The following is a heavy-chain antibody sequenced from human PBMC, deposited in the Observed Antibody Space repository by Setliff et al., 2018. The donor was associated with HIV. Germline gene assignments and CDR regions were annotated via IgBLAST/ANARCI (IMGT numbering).Heavy chain of an antibody. CDR1: GYTFTSYD. D-gene: IGHD1-7*01. Sequence: ASVKVSCKASGYTFTSYDINWVRQATGQGLEWMGWLNPRSGATGYTQEFQGRVTMTRDTSISTAYMELSSLRSEDTAIYYCARVISGRGRELPDFDYWGQGTLVTVSS. CDR2: LNPRSGAT. J-gene: IGHJ4*02. CDR3: ARVISGRGRELPDFDY. V-gene: IGHV1-8*02.